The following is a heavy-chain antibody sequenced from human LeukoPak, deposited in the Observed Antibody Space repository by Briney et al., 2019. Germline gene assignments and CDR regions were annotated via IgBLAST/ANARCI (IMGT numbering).Heavy chain of an antibody. CDR2: IYHSGIT. V-gene: IGHV4-38-2*01. CDR3: TRFSTASSRPAYY. CDR1: GYSISSGYY. Sequence: PSETLSLTCAVSGYSISSGYYWGWIRQSPGKGLEWIGNIYHSGITHYNPSLQGRITLSVDTSKNQFSLNLSSVTAADTAVYYCTRFSTASSRPAYYWGQGTLVLVSS. D-gene: IGHD1-14*01. J-gene: IGHJ4*02.